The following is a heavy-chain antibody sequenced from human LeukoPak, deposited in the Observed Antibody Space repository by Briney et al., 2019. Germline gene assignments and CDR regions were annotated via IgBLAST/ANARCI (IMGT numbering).Heavy chain of an antibody. CDR2: INPNSGGT. V-gene: IGHV1-2*02. CDR1: GYTFTGYY. J-gene: IGHJ4*02. CDR3: ARDRNYYDSSGYFDY. D-gene: IGHD3-22*01. Sequence: ASVKVSCKASGYTFTGYYMHWVRQAPGQGLEWMGWINPNSGGTNYAQKFQGRVTMTRDTSISTAYMELSRLRSDDTAVYYCARDRNYYDSSGYFDYWGQGTLVTVSS.